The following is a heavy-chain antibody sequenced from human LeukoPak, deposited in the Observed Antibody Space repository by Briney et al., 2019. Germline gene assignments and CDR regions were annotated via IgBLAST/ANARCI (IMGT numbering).Heavy chain of an antibody. CDR3: AKDLAFHDSSGSPY. CDR2: ISGCGGST. V-gene: IGHV3-23*01. D-gene: IGHD3-22*01. CDR1: GFTFSSYA. Sequence: GGSLRLSCAASGFTFSSYAMSWVRQAPGKGLEWVSAISGCGGSTYYADSVKGRFTISRDNSKNTLYLQMNSLRAEDTAVYYCAKDLAFHDSSGSPYWGQGTLVTVSS. J-gene: IGHJ4*02.